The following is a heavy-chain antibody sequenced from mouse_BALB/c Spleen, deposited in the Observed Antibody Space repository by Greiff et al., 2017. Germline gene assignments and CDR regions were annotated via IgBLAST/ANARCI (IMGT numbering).Heavy chain of an antibody. J-gene: IGHJ3*01. Sequence: EVQRVESGAELVKPGASVKLSCTASGFNIKDTYMHWVKQRPEQGLEWIGRIDPANGNTKYDPKFQGKATITADTSSNTAYLQLSSLTSEDTAVYYCARGNGYLAWFAYWGQGTLVTVSA. CDR2: IDPANGNT. CDR1: GFNIKDTY. D-gene: IGHD2-2*01. CDR3: ARGNGYLAWFAY. V-gene: IGHV14-3*02.